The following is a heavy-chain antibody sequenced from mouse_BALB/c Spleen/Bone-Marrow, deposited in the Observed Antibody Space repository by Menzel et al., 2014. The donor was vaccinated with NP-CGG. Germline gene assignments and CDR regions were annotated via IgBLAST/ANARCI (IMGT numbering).Heavy chain of an antibody. J-gene: IGHJ4*01. V-gene: IGHV1S56*01. CDR2: IYPVNVHA. CDR1: GYTFTNYH. D-gene: IGHD2-3*01. CDR3: ARWLLPYYAMDY. Sequence: VQLQQSGPELVKPGASVRISCKASGYTFTNYHIHWVKQRPGQGLEWIGWIYPVNVHANFNEKFRGKATLTADKSSSTAYMQLSGLTSEDSAVYFCARWLLPYYAMDYWGQGTSVTVSS.